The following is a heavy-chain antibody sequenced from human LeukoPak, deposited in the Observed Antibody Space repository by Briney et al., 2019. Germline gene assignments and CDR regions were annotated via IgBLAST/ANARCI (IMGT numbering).Heavy chain of an antibody. Sequence: SETLSLTCTVSGGSFSSGDYYWCWIRQPPGKGVGWIGYIYYSGSTYYNPSLKSRVTISVDTSKNQFSLKLSSVTAADTAVYYCARGYYDIWTGPDWYFDLWGRGTLVTVSS. CDR2: IYYSGST. CDR1: GGSFSSGDYY. CDR3: ARGYYDIWTGPDWYFDL. J-gene: IGHJ2*01. V-gene: IGHV4-30-4*01. D-gene: IGHD3-9*01.